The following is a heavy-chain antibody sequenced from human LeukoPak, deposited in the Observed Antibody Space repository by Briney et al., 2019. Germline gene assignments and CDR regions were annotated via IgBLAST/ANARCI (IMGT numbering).Heavy chain of an antibody. Sequence: ASETLSLTCAVYGGSFSGYYWSWIRRPPGKGLEWIGEINQSGSTNYNPSLKSRITVSVDTSRNQFSLKLNSVTAADTAVNYCARGGSSSPGGYMDVWGKGTTVTVSS. V-gene: IGHV4-34*01. CDR3: ARGGSSSPGGYMDV. D-gene: IGHD6-13*01. CDR1: GGSFSGYY. J-gene: IGHJ6*03. CDR2: INQSGST.